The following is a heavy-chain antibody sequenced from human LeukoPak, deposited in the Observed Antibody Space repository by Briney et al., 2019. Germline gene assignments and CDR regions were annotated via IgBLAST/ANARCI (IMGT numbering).Heavy chain of an antibody. CDR2: ISGSGGST. J-gene: IGHJ3*02. D-gene: IGHD3-10*01. CDR1: GFTFSSYA. Sequence: GGSLRLSCAASGFTFSSYAMSWVRQAPGKGLEWVSAISGSGGSTYYADSVKGRFTISRDNSKNTLYLQMNSLRAEDTAVYYCAKILDGVLWFGDPVGAFDIWGQGTMVTVSS. V-gene: IGHV3-23*01. CDR3: AKILDGVLWFGDPVGAFDI.